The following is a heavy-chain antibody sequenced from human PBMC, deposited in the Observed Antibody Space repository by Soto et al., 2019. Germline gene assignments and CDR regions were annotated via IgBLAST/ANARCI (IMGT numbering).Heavy chain of an antibody. D-gene: IGHD1-26*01. Sequence: GGSLRLSCVASGFSFNNAWMTWVRQAPGKGLEWVGRIKSKTDGGTTDYAAPVKGRFTISRGDSKNTLYLQMNSLKTEDTAVYYCATEASGTYDFWGQGTLVTVSS. CDR3: ATEASGTYDF. CDR2: IKSKTDGGTT. J-gene: IGHJ4*02. V-gene: IGHV3-15*01. CDR1: GFSFNNAW.